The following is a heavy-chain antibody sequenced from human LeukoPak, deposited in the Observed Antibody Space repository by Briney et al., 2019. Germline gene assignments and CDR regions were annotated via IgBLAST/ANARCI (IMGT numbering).Heavy chain of an antibody. J-gene: IGHJ6*02. CDR1: GFTFSSYE. V-gene: IGHV3-48*03. D-gene: IGHD6-19*01. CDR3: ARRYSSGWSYYYYGMDV. Sequence: GGSLRLSCAASGFTFSSYEMNWVRQAPGKGLEWVSYISSSGSTIYYADSVKGRFTISRDNAKNSLYLQMNSLRAEDTAVYYCARRYSSGWSYYYYGMDVWGQGTTVTVSS. CDR2: ISSSGSTI.